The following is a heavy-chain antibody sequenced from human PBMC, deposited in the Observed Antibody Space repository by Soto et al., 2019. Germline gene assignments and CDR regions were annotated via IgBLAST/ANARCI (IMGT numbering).Heavy chain of an antibody. J-gene: IGHJ6*03. V-gene: IGHV1-24*01. CDR3: ARGEAAAGTSYYYYYLDV. CDR2: FDPEDGET. Sequence: ASVXVSCKASGYTLTELSMHWVRQAPGKGLEWMGGFDPEDGETIYAQKFQGRVTITRDASASTAYMELSSLRSEDTAVYYCARGEAAAGTSYYYYYLDVWGKGTTVTISS. CDR1: GYTLTELS. D-gene: IGHD6-13*01.